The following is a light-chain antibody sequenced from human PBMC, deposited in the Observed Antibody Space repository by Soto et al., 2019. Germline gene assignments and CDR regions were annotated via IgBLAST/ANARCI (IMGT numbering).Light chain of an antibody. Sequence: DVQMTQAPSSPSAFVGDRVTITFPASQGIAPYLAWFQQKPGKVPKLLIYATSTLQSGVPSRFSGSGSGTDFTLTINSLQPEDVGTYYCQKYNSAPLTFGGGTKVDIK. CDR1: QGIAPY. J-gene: IGKJ4*01. CDR3: QKYNSAPLT. V-gene: IGKV1-27*01. CDR2: ATS.